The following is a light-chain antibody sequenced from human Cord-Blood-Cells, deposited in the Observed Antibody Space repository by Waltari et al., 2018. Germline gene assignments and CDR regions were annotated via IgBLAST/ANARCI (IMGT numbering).Light chain of an antibody. V-gene: IGLV3-21*04. CDR3: QVWDSSSDHYV. CDR1: TIGSKS. J-gene: IGLJ1*01. CDR2: YDS. Sequence: SYVLTQPPSVSVAPGKTARITCGGNTIGSKSGHWYQQKPGQAPVLVIYYDSDRPSGSRGRFSGANAGNTATLTSSRVEAGDEADYYCQVWDSSSDHYVFGTGTKVTVL.